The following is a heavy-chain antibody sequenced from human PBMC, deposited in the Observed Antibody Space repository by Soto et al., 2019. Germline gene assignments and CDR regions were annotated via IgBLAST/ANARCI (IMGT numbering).Heavy chain of an antibody. D-gene: IGHD1-20*01. V-gene: IGHV2-5*01. CDR2: IYWNDDK. J-gene: IGHJ4*02. CDR1: GFSLSTSGVG. Sequence: SGPTLVNPTQTLTLTCTFSGFSLSTSGVGVGWIRQPPGNAREWLALIYWNDDKKYSPSLKSRLGITKDVFRNQVVLTMTNVDPEDTATYYCARRRGYNWNNPAFDYWGQGTLVTVSS. CDR3: ARRRGYNWNNPAFDY.